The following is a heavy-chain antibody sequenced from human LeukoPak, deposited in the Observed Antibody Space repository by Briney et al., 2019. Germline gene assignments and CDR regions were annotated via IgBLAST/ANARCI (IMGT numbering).Heavy chain of an antibody. D-gene: IGHD4-17*01. Sequence: GESLKIFCKGSGYSFTSYWIGWVRQMPGKGLKWMGIIYPGDSDARYSPSFQGQVTISAYKSVSTAYLQWSSLKASDTAMYYCARQRGYGDYLGGDDAFDIWGQGTMATVSS. CDR1: GYSFTSYW. J-gene: IGHJ3*02. V-gene: IGHV5-51*01. CDR2: IYPGDSDA. CDR3: ARQRGYGDYLGGDDAFDI.